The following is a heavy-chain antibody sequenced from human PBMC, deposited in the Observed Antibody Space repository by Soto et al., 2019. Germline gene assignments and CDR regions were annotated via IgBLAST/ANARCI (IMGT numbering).Heavy chain of an antibody. V-gene: IGHV4-59*01. CDR3: ARGQKWLQLDYFDY. J-gene: IGHJ4*02. CDR2: IDYTGST. D-gene: IGHD5-12*01. Sequence: SETLSLTCTVSGGSISSYYWTWIRQPPGKGLEWIGNIDYTGSTNYNPSLQSRVTILVDTSRKQFSLKLSSLTAADTAVYFCARGQKWLQLDYFDYWGLGTLVTVSS. CDR1: GGSISSYY.